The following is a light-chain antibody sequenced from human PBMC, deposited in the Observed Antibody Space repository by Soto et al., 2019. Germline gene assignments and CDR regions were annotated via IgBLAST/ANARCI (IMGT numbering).Light chain of an antibody. CDR3: QHRRNLIGFT. CDR2: DAS. Sequence: EIVLTQSPATLSLSPGERATLSCRASQSVSSYLAWYQQKPGQAPRLLIYDASNRATGIPDMFSGSGSGTDFPLTISSLEPEDCAVYYCQHRRNLIGFTFGPGTKVHIK. CDR1: QSVSSY. V-gene: IGKV3-11*01. J-gene: IGKJ3*01.